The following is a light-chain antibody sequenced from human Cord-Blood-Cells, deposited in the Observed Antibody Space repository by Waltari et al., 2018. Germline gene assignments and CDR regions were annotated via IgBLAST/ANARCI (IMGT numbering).Light chain of an antibody. CDR1: SSDVGGYNY. CDR3: SSYTSSSTLV. Sequence: QSALTQPASVSGSPGQSITISCTGTSSDVGGYNYVSWYQQHPGKAPKLMIYDVSKRPSGVSTRFSGPKSGNTASLPISGLQAEDEADYYCSSYTSSSTLVFGGGTKLTVL. J-gene: IGLJ2*01. V-gene: IGLV2-14*01. CDR2: DVS.